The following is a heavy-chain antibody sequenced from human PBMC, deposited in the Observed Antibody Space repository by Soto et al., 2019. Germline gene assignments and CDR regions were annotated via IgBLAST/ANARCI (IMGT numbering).Heavy chain of an antibody. CDR2: IYYSGST. V-gene: IGHV4-59*08. D-gene: IGHD1-1*01. CDR3: ASRLRDGYNYYFDY. CDR1: GGSISSYY. Sequence: SETLSLTCTVSGGSISSYYWSWIRQPPGKGLEWIGYIYYSGSTNYNPSLKSRVTISVDTSKNQFSLKLSSVTAADTAVYYCASRLRDGYNYYFDYWGQGTLVTVSS. J-gene: IGHJ4*02.